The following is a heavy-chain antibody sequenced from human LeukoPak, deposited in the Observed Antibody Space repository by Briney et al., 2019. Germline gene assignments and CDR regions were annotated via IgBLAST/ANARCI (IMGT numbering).Heavy chain of an antibody. Sequence: PGGSLRLSCAASGFTVSSNYMSCVRQAPRKGLEWVSVIYSGGSTYYADSVKGRFTISRDNSKNTLYLQMNSLRAEDTAVYYCARDLTTVTYYYYGMDVWGQGTTVTVSS. J-gene: IGHJ6*02. D-gene: IGHD4-11*01. CDR1: GFTVSSNY. V-gene: IGHV3-66*01. CDR3: ARDLTTVTYYYYGMDV. CDR2: IYSGGST.